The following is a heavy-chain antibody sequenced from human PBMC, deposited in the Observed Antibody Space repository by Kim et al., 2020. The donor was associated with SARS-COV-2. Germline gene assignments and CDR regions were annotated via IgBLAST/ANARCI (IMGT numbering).Heavy chain of an antibody. J-gene: IGHJ4*02. D-gene: IGHD1-1*01. Sequence: ADSVKGRFTISRDNAKNSLFLQMDSLRVEDTAVYYCARDPNDIVETTAVDSWGQGTLVTVSS. V-gene: IGHV3-21*06. CDR3: ARDPNDIVETTAVDS.